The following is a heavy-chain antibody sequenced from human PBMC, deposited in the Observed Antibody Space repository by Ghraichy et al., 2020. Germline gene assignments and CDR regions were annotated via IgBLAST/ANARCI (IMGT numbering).Heavy chain of an antibody. Sequence: GGSLRLSCAASGLTFSDYWMSWVRQDPGKGLEWVANIKQDGSETHYVDSVKGRFTVSRDNAENSLFLQMNSLRAEDTAVYYCARGAYNTNYDHTFYIWGQGTMVIVST. CDR1: GLTFSDYW. V-gene: IGHV3-7*01. D-gene: IGHD1-14*01. CDR3: ARGAYNTNYDHTFYI. CDR2: IKQDGSET. J-gene: IGHJ3*02.